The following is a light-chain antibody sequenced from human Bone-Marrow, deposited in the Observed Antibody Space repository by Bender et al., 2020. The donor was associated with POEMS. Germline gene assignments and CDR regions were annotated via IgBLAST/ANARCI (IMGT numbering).Light chain of an antibody. J-gene: IGLJ3*02. CDR3: QSYDNSLGGWV. CDR2: EVT. Sequence: QSALTQPPSASGSPGQSVTISCTGTSSDVARYNYVSWYQQHPEKAPKLMIYEVTKRPSGVPDRFSGSKSGNTASLAITGLQAEDEGDYYCQSYDNSLGGWVFGGGTKLTVL. CDR1: SSDVARYNY. V-gene: IGLV2-8*01.